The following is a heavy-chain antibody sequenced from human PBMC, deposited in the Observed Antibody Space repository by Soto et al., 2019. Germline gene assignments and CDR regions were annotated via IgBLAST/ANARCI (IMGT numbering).Heavy chain of an antibody. CDR3: AKDISIVDTIFLDY. Sequence: GGSLRLSCAASGFTFSSYGMHWVRQAPGKGLEWVAVISYDGSNKYYADSVKGRFTISRDNSKNTLYLQMNSLRAEDTAVYYCAKDISIVDTIFLDYWGQGTLVTVSS. CDR2: ISYDGSNK. J-gene: IGHJ4*02. CDR1: GFTFSSYG. D-gene: IGHD5-18*01. V-gene: IGHV3-30*18.